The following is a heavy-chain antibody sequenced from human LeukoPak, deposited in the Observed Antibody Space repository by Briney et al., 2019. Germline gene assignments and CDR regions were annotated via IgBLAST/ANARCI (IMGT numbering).Heavy chain of an antibody. Sequence: GSSVKVSCKASGGTFSSYAISWVRQAPGQGLEWMGGIIPIFGTANYAQKFQGRVTITADESTSTAYMELSSLRSEDTAMYYCARARAAMVRGGPLTDWGQGTLVTVSS. J-gene: IGHJ4*02. V-gene: IGHV1-69*01. CDR3: ARARAAMVRGGPLTD. D-gene: IGHD3-10*01. CDR1: GGTFSSYA. CDR2: IIPIFGTA.